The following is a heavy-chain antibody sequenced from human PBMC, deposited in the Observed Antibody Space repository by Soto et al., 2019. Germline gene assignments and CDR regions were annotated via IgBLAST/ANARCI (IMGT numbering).Heavy chain of an antibody. J-gene: IGHJ4*02. CDR3: ARWSFLDH. CDR1: GFSFSSFD. Sequence: EVQLLESGGRLVQPGGSLRLSCATSGFSFSSFDMSWVRQAPGKGLGWVTSLSGSDGKTYYADSVKGRFSISTDTSKSTLYLEMNSLRAEDTAVYYCARWSFLDHWGQGTRVTVS. V-gene: IGHV3-23*01. CDR2: LSGSDGKT. D-gene: IGHD1-26*01.